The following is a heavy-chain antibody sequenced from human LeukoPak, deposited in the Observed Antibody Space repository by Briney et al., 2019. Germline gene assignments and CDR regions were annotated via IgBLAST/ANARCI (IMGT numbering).Heavy chain of an antibody. CDR1: GFTFSDYY. J-gene: IGHJ4*02. Sequence: PGGSLRLSCAASGFTFSDYYMSWIRQAPGKGLEWVSYISSSGSTIYYADSVKGRFTISRDNAKNSLYLQMNSLRAEDTAVYYCARDRSVLRFLEWFRRGFFDYWGQGTLVTVSS. V-gene: IGHV3-11*04. CDR3: ARDRSVLRFLEWFRRGFFDY. CDR2: ISSSGSTI. D-gene: IGHD3-3*01.